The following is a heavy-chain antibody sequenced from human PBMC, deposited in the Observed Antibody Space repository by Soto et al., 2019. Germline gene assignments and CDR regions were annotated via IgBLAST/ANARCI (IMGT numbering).Heavy chain of an antibody. CDR2: ISSSGGST. V-gene: IGHV3-23*01. D-gene: IGHD4-17*01. CDR1: GFTFSSYA. J-gene: IGHJ4*02. Sequence: EVQLLESGGGLVQPGGSLRLSCAAAGFTFSSYAMSWVRQAPGKGLEWVSTISSSGGSTYYADSVKGRFTISRDNSKNTLYLQMNSLRAEDTAVYYCAKSPHDYSHDYWGQGTLVTVSS. CDR3: AKSPHDYSHDY.